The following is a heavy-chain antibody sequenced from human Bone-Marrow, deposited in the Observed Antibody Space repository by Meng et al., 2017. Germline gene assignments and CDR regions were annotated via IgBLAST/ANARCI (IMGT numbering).Heavy chain of an antibody. J-gene: IGHJ3*02. V-gene: IGHV5-51*01. D-gene: IGHD3-10*01. Sequence: GESLKISCKGSGYSFTSYWIGWVRQMPGKGLEWMGIIYPGDSDTRYSPAFQGQVTISADKSISTAYLQWSSLKASDTAMYYCARVKSVWFGEFPPPNAFDIWGQGTMVTVSS. CDR3: ARVKSVWFGEFPPPNAFDI. CDR2: IYPGDSDT. CDR1: GYSFTSYW.